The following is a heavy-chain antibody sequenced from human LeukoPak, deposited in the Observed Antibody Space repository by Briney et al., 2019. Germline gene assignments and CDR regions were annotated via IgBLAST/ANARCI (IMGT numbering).Heavy chain of an antibody. CDR2: INHSRST. CDR1: GGSFSGYY. J-gene: IGHJ4*02. V-gene: IGHV4-34*01. Sequence: PSETLSLTCAVYGGSFSGYYWSWIRQPPGKGLQWIGEINHSRSTNYNPSLKSRVTISLDTSKNQFSLQLNSVTPEDTAVYYCARDRGSYYSGGPPHYFDYWGQGTLVTVSS. D-gene: IGHD1-26*01. CDR3: ARDRGSYYSGGPPHYFDY.